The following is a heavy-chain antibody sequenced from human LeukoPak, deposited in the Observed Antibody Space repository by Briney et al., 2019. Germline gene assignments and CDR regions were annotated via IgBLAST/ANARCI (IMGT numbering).Heavy chain of an antibody. D-gene: IGHD2-2*01. V-gene: IGHV4-38-2*02. CDR2: IYHSGNT. J-gene: IGHJ5*02. CDR3: ARVVYCSSTSCLTANWFDP. CDR1: GYSISSGYY. Sequence: SETLSLTCFVSGYSISSGYYWGWIRQPPGKGLEWIGSIYHSGNTYYNPSLKRRVTISVDTSKNQFSLKLSSVTAADTAVYYCARVVYCSSTSCLTANWFDPWGQGTLVTVSS.